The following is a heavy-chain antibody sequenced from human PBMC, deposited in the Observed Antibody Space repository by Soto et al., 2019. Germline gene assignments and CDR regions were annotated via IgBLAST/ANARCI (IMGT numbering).Heavy chain of an antibody. Sequence: EVQLVESGGGLVQPGGSLKLSCAVSGFTFSVSAIHWVRQASGKGLEWVGRIRSKADNYATAYGASVKGRFSISREDSKNTAYLQMSSLNTEDTAVYYCARLAEWEYYDGMDVWGQGTTVTVSS. CDR3: ARLAEWEYYDGMDV. J-gene: IGHJ6*02. V-gene: IGHV3-73*02. D-gene: IGHD1-26*01. CDR1: GFTFSVSA. CDR2: IRSKADNYAT.